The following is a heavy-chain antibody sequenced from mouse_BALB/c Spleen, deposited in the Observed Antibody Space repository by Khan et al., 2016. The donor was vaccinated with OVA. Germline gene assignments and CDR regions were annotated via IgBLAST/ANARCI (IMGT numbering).Heavy chain of an antibody. CDR3: ARLFTGGAMDF. J-gene: IGHJ4*01. CDR1: GYTVSSYW. Sequence: QVQLKQSGAELMKPGASVKISCKATGYTVSSYWIAWIKQRPGHGLEWLGEILPGSGSSKYNEKFTGKAKFTEDTSSNTAYMPLSSLTSEDSAVYDCARLFTGGAMDFWGQGTSVTVSS. V-gene: IGHV1-9*01. CDR2: ILPGSGSS.